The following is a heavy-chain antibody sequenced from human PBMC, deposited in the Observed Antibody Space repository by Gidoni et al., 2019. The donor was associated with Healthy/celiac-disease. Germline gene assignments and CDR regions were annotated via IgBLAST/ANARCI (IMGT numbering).Heavy chain of an antibody. CDR1: GGSISSYY. J-gene: IGHJ4*02. D-gene: IGHD4-17*01. CDR3: ARTTTVTTMVDY. V-gene: IGHV4-59*01. Sequence: QVQLQESGPGLVTPSETLSLTCTASGGSISSYYWSWIRQPPGKGLEWIGYIYYRGSTNYNPSLKSRVTISVDTSKNQFSLKLSSVTAADTAVYYCARTTTVTTMVDYWGQGTLVTVSS. CDR2: IYYRGST.